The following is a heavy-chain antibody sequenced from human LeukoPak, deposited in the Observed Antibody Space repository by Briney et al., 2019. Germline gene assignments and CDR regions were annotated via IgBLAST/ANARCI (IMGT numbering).Heavy chain of an antibody. D-gene: IGHD3-22*01. CDR2: IGWDSGTL. V-gene: IGHV3-9*01. J-gene: IGHJ4*02. Sequence: GGSLRLSCAASGFTFDDYAMHWVRQPPGRGLEWVSGIGWDSGTLAYGASVKGRFTISRANARNSLYLQMNSLRAEDTALYYCAKADRASMIVVVNFDYWGRGTLVTVSS. CDR1: GFTFDDYA. CDR3: AKADRASMIVVVNFDY.